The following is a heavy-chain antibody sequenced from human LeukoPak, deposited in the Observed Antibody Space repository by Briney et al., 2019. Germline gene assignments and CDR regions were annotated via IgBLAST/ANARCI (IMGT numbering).Heavy chain of an antibody. Sequence: ASVKVSCKASGYTFTRYDINGVRPATRQGGEWMGWMNPNRGKTGYAHKFHGRVTMTRNTSISTAYMQLSSLRSEDTAVYYCARTPSRNNDFWSGDALDIWGQGTMVTVSS. CDR2: MNPNRGKT. J-gene: IGHJ3*02. D-gene: IGHD3-3*01. V-gene: IGHV1-8*01. CDR1: GYTFTRYD. CDR3: ARTPSRNNDFWSGDALDI.